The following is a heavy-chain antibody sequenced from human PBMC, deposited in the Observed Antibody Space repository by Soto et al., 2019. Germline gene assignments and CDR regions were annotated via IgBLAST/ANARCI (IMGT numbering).Heavy chain of an antibody. D-gene: IGHD3-3*01. CDR3: ARVGQSIFGVVTKYNWFDP. J-gene: IGHJ5*02. CDR2: MNPNSGNT. V-gene: IGHV1-8*01. Sequence: QVQLVQSGAEVKKPGASVKVSCKASGYTFTSYDINWVRQATGQGLEWMGWMNPNSGNTGYAQKFQGRVTITRNTSISTAYMELSSLRSEDTAVYYCARVGQSIFGVVTKYNWFDPWGQGTLVTVSS. CDR1: GYTFTSYD.